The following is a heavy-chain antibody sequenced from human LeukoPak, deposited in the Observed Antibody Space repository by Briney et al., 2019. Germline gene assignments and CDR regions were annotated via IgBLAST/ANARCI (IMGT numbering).Heavy chain of an antibody. J-gene: IGHJ3*02. CDR2: IYHSGST. CDR3: ARDSSTWLGSKPPGAFDI. V-gene: IGHV4-39*07. Sequence: SETLSLTCTVSGGSISSSSYYWGWIRQPPGKGLEWIGSIYHSGSTYYNPSLKSRVTISVDTSKNQFSLKLSSVTAADTAVYYCARDSSTWLGSKPPGAFDIWGQGTMVTVSS. D-gene: IGHD3-9*01. CDR1: GGSISSSSYY.